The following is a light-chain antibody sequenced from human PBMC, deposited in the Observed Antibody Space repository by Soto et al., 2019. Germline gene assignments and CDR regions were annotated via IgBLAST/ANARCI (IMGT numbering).Light chain of an antibody. CDR1: STDVGSDNY. J-gene: IGLJ1*01. V-gene: IGLV2-14*01. Sequence: QSVLTQPASVSGSPGHSITISCTGTSTDVGSDNYVSWYQQRPGKAPKLMIYDVSNRPSGVSNRFSGSKSGNTASLTISGLQAEDEADYYCSSYASSILMVFGTGTKLTVL. CDR2: DVS. CDR3: SSYASSILMV.